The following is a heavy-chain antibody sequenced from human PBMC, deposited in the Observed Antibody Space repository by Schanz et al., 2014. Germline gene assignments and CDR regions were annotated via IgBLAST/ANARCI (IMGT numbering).Heavy chain of an antibody. V-gene: IGHV1-18*01. J-gene: IGHJ4*02. Sequence: QILLVQPGPEVKKPGASVTVSCKASGYDFHIYAYSWVRQAPGQGPEWIGWISGYTGDTKYAQKFQHRINMTTDRTTSTVYMELSSLRADDTAVYFCARDNRRNPAANSFDYWGQGTRVTVSS. CDR2: ISGYTGDT. CDR3: ARDNRRNPAANSFDY. CDR1: GYDFHIYA. D-gene: IGHD2-15*01.